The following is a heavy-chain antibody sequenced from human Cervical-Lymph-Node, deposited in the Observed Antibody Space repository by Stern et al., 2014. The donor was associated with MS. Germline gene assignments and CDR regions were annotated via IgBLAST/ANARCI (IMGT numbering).Heavy chain of an antibody. V-gene: IGHV1-58*02. Sequence: QLVESWPEVKKPRTSVKVSCKVSAFTFSNSAINWVRQARGQRLELIGWSVVGSGRANYAQKYQERVTITRDMSTNTGYMELTGLRIEDTAVYYCAADNMVVTIWGQGRMVTVPS. D-gene: IGHD2-21*02. J-gene: IGHJ3*02. CDR1: AFTFSNSA. CDR3: AADNMVVTI. CDR2: SVVGSGRA.